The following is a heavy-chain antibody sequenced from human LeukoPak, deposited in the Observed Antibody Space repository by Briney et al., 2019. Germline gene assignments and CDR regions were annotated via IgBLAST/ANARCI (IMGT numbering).Heavy chain of an antibody. V-gene: IGHV3-48*04. J-gene: IGHJ3*02. CDR1: GFGFSTFS. D-gene: IGHD4-23*01. Sequence: GGSLRLSCAASGFGFSTFSMNWVRQAPGEGLEWVSYISSDSKTTYYADSVKGRFTISRDNAKNSLYLQMNSLRVEDTALYYCARVRSVGGNPHAFNIWGQGTMVTVSS. CDR2: ISSDSKTT. CDR3: ARVRSVGGNPHAFNI.